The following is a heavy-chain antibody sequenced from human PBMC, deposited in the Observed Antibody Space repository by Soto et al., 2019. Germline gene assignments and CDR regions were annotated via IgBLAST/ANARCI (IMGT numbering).Heavy chain of an antibody. CDR3: ARSITRSGFFNWFDS. CDR2: IDWDGDE. V-gene: IGHV2-70*01. D-gene: IGHD3-3*01. J-gene: IGHJ5*01. Sequence: ESGPTLVNPTQTVTLTCTFSGFSLSSIGMCVSWIRQPPGKALEWLALIDWDGDEYYSTSLETRLTISKDTSKNQVVLTMSNMDPVDTATYYCARSITRSGFFNWFDSWGQGTLVTVSS. CDR1: GFSLSSIGMC.